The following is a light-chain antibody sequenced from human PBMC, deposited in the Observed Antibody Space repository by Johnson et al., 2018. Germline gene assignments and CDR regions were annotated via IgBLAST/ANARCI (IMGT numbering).Light chain of an antibody. J-gene: IGLJ1*01. CDR2: ENN. CDR1: SSNIGNNY. Sequence: QSVLTQPPSVSAAPGQKVTISCSGSSSNIGNNYVSWYQQLPGTAPKLLIYENNKRPPGIPDRFTGSKSGTSATLGITGLLTGDAADYDVGTWYISLSAGNVFGTGTKFTVL. V-gene: IGLV1-51*02. CDR3: GTWYISLSAGNV.